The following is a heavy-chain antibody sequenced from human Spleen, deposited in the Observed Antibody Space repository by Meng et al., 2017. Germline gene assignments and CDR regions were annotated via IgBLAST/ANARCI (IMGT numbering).Heavy chain of an antibody. CDR2: INPKSGDT. J-gene: IGHJ4*02. V-gene: IGHV1-2*06. CDR3: ARDEDISAAGKLFGDY. CDR1: GYNFPDYY. Sequence: QVASGHAGAEVKKPGASVKVSCKPSGYNFPDYYIHWVRRAPGQGLEWMGRINPKSGDTHYAQKFQARVTMTGDTSISTAYMELSGLRSDDTAMYYCARDEDISAAGKLFGDYWGQGTLVTVSS. D-gene: IGHD6-13*01.